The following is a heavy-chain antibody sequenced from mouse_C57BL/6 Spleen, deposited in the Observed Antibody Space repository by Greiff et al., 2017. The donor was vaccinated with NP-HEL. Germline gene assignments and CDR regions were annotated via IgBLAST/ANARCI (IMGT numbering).Heavy chain of an antibody. J-gene: IGHJ2*01. V-gene: IGHV5-17*01. CDR3: ARAHYDYDEDFDY. CDR1: GFTFSDYG. Sequence: EVKVVESGGGLVKPGGSLKLSCAASGFTFSDYGMHWVRQAPEKGLEWVAYISSGSSTIYYADTVKGRFTISRDNAKNTLFLQMTSLRSEDTAMCYCARAHYDYDEDFDYWGQGTTLTVSS. CDR2: ISSGSSTI. D-gene: IGHD2-4*01.